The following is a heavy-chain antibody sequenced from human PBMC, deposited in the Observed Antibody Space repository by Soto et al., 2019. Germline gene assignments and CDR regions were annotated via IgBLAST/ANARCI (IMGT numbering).Heavy chain of an antibody. CDR3: EREGYTFGPGAVSGAFDI. J-gene: IGHJ3*02. Sequence: QVQLVQSGAEVRRPGSSVKVSCKASGGTFGSNAISWVRQAPGQGLEWLGGIIPIFGTTNNAQKCQGRVTISADESTNTAYMELSSLRSEVTAIYYCEREGYTFGPGAVSGAFDIWGQGTVVTVSS. CDR2: IIPIFGTT. V-gene: IGHV1-69*12. CDR1: GGTFGSNA. D-gene: IGHD4-4*01.